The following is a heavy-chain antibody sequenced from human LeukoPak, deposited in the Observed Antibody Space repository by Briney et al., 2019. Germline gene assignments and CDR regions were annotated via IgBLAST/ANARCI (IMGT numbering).Heavy chain of an antibody. V-gene: IGHV3-74*01. CDR3: TRDVIRGTNLGY. CDR2: VNSDGSST. J-gene: IGHJ4*02. Sequence: GGSLRLSCAASGFTFSSYWMHWVRQAPGKGLVWVSRVNSDGSSTTYADSVKGRFTISRDNAKNTLYLQMNSLRAEDTAVYYCTRDVIRGTNLGYWGQGTLVTVSS. D-gene: IGHD3-10*01. CDR1: GFTFSSYW.